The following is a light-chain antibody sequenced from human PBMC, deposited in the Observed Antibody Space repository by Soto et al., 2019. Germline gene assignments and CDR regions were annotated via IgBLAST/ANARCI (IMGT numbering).Light chain of an antibody. CDR3: SSYAGSSNFV. V-gene: IGLV2-8*01. CDR2: EVN. CDR1: SSDVGGHKY. J-gene: IGLJ1*01. Sequence: QSVLTQPPSASGSPGQSVTISCTGTSSDVGGHKYVSWYQQHPGKAPKLIIYEVNKRPSGVPDRFSGSKSGNTASLTVSGLQAEDEADYYCSSYAGSSNFVFGTGTKVTVL.